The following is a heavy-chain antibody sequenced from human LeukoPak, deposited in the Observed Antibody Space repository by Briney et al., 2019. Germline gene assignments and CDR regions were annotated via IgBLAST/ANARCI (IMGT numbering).Heavy chain of an antibody. Sequence: GGSLRLSCAASGFTFSSYGMSWVRQAPGKGLEWVSAINTSGGSTYYADSVKGRFTISRDNSKNTLYLPMNSLRAEDTAIYYCAKNGDRGAYCSGGSCYAYFYYYMDVWGKGTTVTISS. V-gene: IGHV3-23*01. CDR1: GFTFSSYG. CDR2: INTSGGST. D-gene: IGHD2-15*01. CDR3: AKNGDRGAYCSGGSCYAYFYYYMDV. J-gene: IGHJ6*03.